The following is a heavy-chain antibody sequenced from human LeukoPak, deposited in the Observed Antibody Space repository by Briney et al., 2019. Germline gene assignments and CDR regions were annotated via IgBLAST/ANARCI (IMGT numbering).Heavy chain of an antibody. Sequence: GGSLRLSCVASGFTFSSYGMHRVRQAPGKGLEWVAFIRYDGNNKYYADSVKGRFTISRDNSKNTLYLQMNSLRAEDTAVYYCAKDSEDYGDYSKYYFDYWGQGTLVTVSS. D-gene: IGHD4-17*01. V-gene: IGHV3-30*02. CDR3: AKDSEDYGDYSKYYFDY. CDR2: IRYDGNNK. CDR1: GFTFSSYG. J-gene: IGHJ4*02.